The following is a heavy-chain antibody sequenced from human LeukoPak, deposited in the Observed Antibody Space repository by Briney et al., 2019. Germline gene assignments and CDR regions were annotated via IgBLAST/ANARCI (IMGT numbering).Heavy chain of an antibody. CDR2: INQDESVK. V-gene: IGHV3-7*03. CDR1: GFTFTKYW. Sequence: PWGSLRLSCAASGFTFTKYWMSWVRQAPGKRLECVASINQDESVKRYVDSAKGRFTISRDNTQNSVYLEMNSPTAEDTALYYCARDLWAQQEGDGFDIWGQGTMVTVSS. J-gene: IGHJ3*02. D-gene: IGHD6-13*01. CDR3: ARDLWAQQEGDGFDI.